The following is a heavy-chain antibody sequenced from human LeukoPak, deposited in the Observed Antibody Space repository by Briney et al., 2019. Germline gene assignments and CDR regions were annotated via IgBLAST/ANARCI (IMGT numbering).Heavy chain of an antibody. Sequence: PSETLSLTCTVSGGLISSSNYYWGWIRQPPGKGLEWIGSFYYSESTYYNPSLKSRVTISVDTSKNQFTLKLSSVTAADAAVYYCARTAGIAVAGSRQYFDYWGQGTLVTVSS. D-gene: IGHD6-19*01. CDR1: GGLISSSNYY. CDR2: FYYSEST. J-gene: IGHJ4*02. V-gene: IGHV4-39*01. CDR3: ARTAGIAVAGSRQYFDY.